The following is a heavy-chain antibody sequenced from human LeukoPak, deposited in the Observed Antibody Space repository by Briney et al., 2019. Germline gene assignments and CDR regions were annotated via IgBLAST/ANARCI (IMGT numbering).Heavy chain of an antibody. Sequence: PGGTLRLSCAASGFTFSSYGMSWVRQAPGKGLECVSIISASGDATKYADSVEGRFTISRDNSKNTLYLQMNSLRAEDTAIYYCARVYYGSGSLHYYYYYMDVWGKGTTVTISS. D-gene: IGHD3-10*01. V-gene: IGHV3-23*01. CDR3: ARVYYGSGSLHYYYYYMDV. J-gene: IGHJ6*03. CDR2: ISASGDAT. CDR1: GFTFSSYG.